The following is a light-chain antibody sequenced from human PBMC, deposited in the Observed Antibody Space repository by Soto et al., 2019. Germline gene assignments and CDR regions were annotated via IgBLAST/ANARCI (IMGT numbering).Light chain of an antibody. CDR2: EVS. J-gene: IGLJ1*01. CDR1: SSDVGDYDY. Sequence: QSVLTQPASVSGSPGQSITISCTGTSSDVGDYDYVSWYQLHPGKAPKLMVFEVSNRPSGVSYRFSGSKSGNTASLTISGLQAEDEADYFCSSYSISTAYLFGTGTKLTVL. V-gene: IGLV2-14*01. CDR3: SSYSISTAYL.